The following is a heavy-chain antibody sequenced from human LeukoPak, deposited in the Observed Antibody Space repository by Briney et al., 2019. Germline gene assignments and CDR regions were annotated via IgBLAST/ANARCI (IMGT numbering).Heavy chain of an antibody. D-gene: IGHD1-7*01. Sequence: ASVKVSCKASGYTFTGYYMHWVRQAPGQGLEWMGWINPNSGGTNYAQKFQGRVTMTRDTSISTAYMELSRLRSDDTAVYYCARESITGTTYYSDYWGQGTLVTVSS. CDR2: INPNSGGT. CDR3: ARESITGTTYYSDY. CDR1: GYTFTGYY. V-gene: IGHV1-2*02. J-gene: IGHJ4*02.